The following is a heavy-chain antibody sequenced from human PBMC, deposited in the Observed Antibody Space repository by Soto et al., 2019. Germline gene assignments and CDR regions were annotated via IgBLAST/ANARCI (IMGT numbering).Heavy chain of an antibody. CDR3: ARHAELRYFDWSHLDY. CDR2: IIPILGIA. D-gene: IGHD3-9*01. Sequence: GASVKVSCKAAGGAFSSYTISWVRQAPGQGLEWMGRIIPILGIANYAQKFQGRVTITADKSTSTAHMELSSLRSEDTAVYYCARHAELRYFDWSHLDYWGQGTLVTVSS. CDR1: GGAFSSYT. J-gene: IGHJ4*02. V-gene: IGHV1-69*02.